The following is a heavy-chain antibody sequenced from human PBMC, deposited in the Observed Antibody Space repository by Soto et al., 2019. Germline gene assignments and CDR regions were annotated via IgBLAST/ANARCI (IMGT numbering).Heavy chain of an antibody. D-gene: IGHD5-12*01. CDR1: GGAINTFY. Sequence: PSETLSLTCTVSGGAINTFYWSWVRQPAGKGLEWIGRIFSCGSTSFHPSLESRVAMSVDTSKNHVSLNLSSVTAADMAVYYCAREGSYSAYNFAHGIQLWSFDFWGQGALVTVSS. J-gene: IGHJ4*02. CDR2: IFSCGST. V-gene: IGHV4-4*07. CDR3: AREGSYSAYNFAHGIQLWSFDF.